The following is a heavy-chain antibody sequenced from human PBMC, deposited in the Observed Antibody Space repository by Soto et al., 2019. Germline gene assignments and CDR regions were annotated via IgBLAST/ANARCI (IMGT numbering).Heavy chain of an antibody. CDR1: GGSISSSNW. CDR3: ARDRGIAVAGRYFDY. V-gene: IGHV4-4*02. Sequence: QVQLQESGPGLVKPSGTLSLTCAVSGGSISSSNWWSWVRQPPGKGLESIGEIYHSGSTNYNPSRSSRVTITGGKSKDQSSLKLSSVTAADTAVYYCARDRGIAVAGRYFDYWGQGTLVTVSS. CDR2: IYHSGST. J-gene: IGHJ4*02. D-gene: IGHD6-19*01.